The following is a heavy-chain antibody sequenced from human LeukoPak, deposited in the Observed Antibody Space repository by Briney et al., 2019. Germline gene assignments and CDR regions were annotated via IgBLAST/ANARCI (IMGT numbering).Heavy chain of an antibody. Sequence: SQILSLTCAVSGGSISSGGYSWSWIRQPPGKGLEWIGYIYHSGSTYYNPSLKSRVTISVDRSKNQFSLKLSSVTAADTAVYYCARGYGSGLVDYWGQGTLVTVSS. D-gene: IGHD3-10*01. V-gene: IGHV4-30-2*01. J-gene: IGHJ4*02. CDR3: ARGYGSGLVDY. CDR1: GGSISSGGYS. CDR2: IYHSGST.